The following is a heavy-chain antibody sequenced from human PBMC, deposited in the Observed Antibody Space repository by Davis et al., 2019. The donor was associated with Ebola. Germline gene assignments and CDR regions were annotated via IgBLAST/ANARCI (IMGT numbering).Heavy chain of an antibody. D-gene: IGHD5-12*01. CDR2: ISYDGSNK. CDR1: GFTFSSYA. CDR3: ARDQADLSWLLYYYGMDV. Sequence: GESLKISCAASGFTFSSYAMHWVRQAPGKGLEWVAVISYDGSNKYYADSVKGRFTIPRDNSKNTLYLQMNSLRAEDTAVYYCARDQADLSWLLYYYGMDVWGQGTTVTVSS. V-gene: IGHV3-30-3*01. J-gene: IGHJ6*02.